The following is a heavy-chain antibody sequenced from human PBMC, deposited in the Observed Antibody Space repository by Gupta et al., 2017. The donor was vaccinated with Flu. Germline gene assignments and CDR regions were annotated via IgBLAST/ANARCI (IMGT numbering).Heavy chain of an antibody. J-gene: IGHJ4*02. CDR2: INPNSGGT. D-gene: IGHD1-26*01. V-gene: IGHV1-2*02. Sequence: QVQLVQSGAEVKKPGASVKVSCKASGYTFTGYYMHWVRQAPGQGLEWMGWINPNSGGTNYAQKFQGRVTMTRDTSISTAYMELSRLRSDDTAVYYCARDFSGSGVGATFPSDYWGQGTLVTVSS. CDR3: ARDFSGSGVGATFPSDY. CDR1: GYTFTGYY.